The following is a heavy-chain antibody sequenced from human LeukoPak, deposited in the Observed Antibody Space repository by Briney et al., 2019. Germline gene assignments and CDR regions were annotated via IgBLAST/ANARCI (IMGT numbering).Heavy chain of an antibody. Sequence: GGSLRLSCAASGFTFSSYSMNWVRQAPGKGLEWVSSISSSSSYIYYADSVKGRFTISRDNAKNSLYLQMNSLRAEDTAVYYCARELGYQLLRPIRPQSWFDPWGQGTLVTVSS. D-gene: IGHD2-2*01. CDR2: ISSSSSYI. J-gene: IGHJ5*02. CDR1: GFTFSSYS. CDR3: ARELGYQLLRPIRPQSWFDP. V-gene: IGHV3-21*01.